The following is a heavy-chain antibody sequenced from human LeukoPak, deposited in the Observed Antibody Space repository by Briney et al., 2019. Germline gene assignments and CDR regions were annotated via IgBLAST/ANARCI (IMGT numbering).Heavy chain of an antibody. CDR1: GYTFTGYY. CDR3: ASILEYCSGGDCLDY. V-gene: IGHV1-2*02. Sequence: ASVKVSCKASGYTFTGYYMHWVRQAPGQGLEWMGWINPNSGGTNYAQKFQGRVTMTRDTSISTAYMELSRLRSDDTAVYYCASILEYCSGGDCLDYWGQGTLVTVSS. CDR2: INPNSGGT. J-gene: IGHJ4*02. D-gene: IGHD2-15*01.